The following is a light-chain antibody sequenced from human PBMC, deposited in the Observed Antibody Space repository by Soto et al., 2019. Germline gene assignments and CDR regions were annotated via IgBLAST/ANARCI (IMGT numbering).Light chain of an antibody. CDR3: LHYYSYPRT. Sequence: AIQMTQSPSSLSASVGDRGTITCRASQDIRTELGWYQQKPGNAPKLLIYATSILQSGVPSRFSGIGSGTDFTLTISSLQPEDFATYYCLHYYSYPRTFGQGTKVEIK. CDR2: ATS. V-gene: IGKV1-6*01. CDR1: QDIRTE. J-gene: IGKJ1*01.